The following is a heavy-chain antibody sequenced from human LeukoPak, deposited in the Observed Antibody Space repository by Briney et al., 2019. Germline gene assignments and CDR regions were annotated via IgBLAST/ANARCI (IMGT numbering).Heavy chain of an antibody. Sequence: SGGSLRLSCAASGFTFSSYAMSWVRQAPGKGLEWVSSISGSGATIYYADSVKGRFTISRDNSKNTLYLQMNTLRAEDTAVYYCAKDIVVVPAASDAFDIWGQGTMVIVSS. J-gene: IGHJ3*02. V-gene: IGHV3-23*01. CDR2: ISGSGATI. CDR3: AKDIVVVPAASDAFDI. CDR1: GFTFSSYA. D-gene: IGHD2-2*01.